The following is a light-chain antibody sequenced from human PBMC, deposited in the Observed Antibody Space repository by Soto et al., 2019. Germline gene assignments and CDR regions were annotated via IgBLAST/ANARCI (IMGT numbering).Light chain of an antibody. CDR2: NTN. V-gene: IGLV8-61*01. J-gene: IGLJ1*01. CDR1: SGSVSTNYY. CDR3: VLFMVGGFSV. Sequence: QAVVTQEPSSSVSPGGTVTLTCGLSSGSVSTNYYPSWYQQTPGQAPRTLMYNTNTRSPGVPDRFSGSILGNKAALTITGAKAVDECDYYCVLFMVGGFSVFGSGTNPTVL.